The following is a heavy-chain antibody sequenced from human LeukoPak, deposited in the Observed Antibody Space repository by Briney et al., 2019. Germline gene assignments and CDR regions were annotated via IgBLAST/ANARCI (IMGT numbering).Heavy chain of an antibody. D-gene: IGHD3-22*01. Sequence: SETLSLTCTVSGGSISSRSYYWGWIRQPSGKGLEWIGSIYYSGSTYYNPSPKSRVTISVDTSKNQFSLKLSSVTAADTAVYYCARGSFVNYYDSSGYVDYWGQGTLVTVSS. CDR1: GGSISSRSYY. CDR3: ARGSFVNYYDSSGYVDY. V-gene: IGHV4-39*07. J-gene: IGHJ4*02. CDR2: IYYSGST.